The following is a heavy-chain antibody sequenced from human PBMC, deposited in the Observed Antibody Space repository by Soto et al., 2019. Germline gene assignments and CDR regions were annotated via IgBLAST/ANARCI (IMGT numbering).Heavy chain of an antibody. CDR1: GVSISGSRYY. J-gene: IGHJ6*02. CDR3: ARGGIPPSGYGIAYAMDV. D-gene: IGHD1-26*01. V-gene: IGHV4-39*01. Sequence: LSLTCTVSGVSISGSRYYWGWIRQPPGRGLEWIGNIYYSGSTYYTPALKSRVTLSVDTSKNQFSLNLNSVTAVDTAVYYCARGGIPPSGYGIAYAMDVWGQGTTVTVSS. CDR2: IYYSGST.